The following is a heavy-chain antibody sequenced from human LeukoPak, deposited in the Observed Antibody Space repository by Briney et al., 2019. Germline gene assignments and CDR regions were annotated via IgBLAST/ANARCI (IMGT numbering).Heavy chain of an antibody. V-gene: IGHV3-53*01. Sequence: GGSLRLSCAASGFTVSSNYMSWVRQAPGKGLEWVSIIYSGGSPYYADSLKGRFTISRDNSKNTLYLQMNSLRADDTAVSYCARTIVGETYDAFDIWGQGTEVTVSS. D-gene: IGHD1-26*01. CDR3: ARTIVGETYDAFDI. CDR1: GFTVSSNY. CDR2: IYSGGSP. J-gene: IGHJ3*02.